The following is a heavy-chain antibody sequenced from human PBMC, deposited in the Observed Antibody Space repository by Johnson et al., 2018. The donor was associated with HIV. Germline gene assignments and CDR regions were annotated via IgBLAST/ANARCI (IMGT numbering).Heavy chain of an antibody. CDR2: ISHEGIHK. D-gene: IGHD2-8*02. V-gene: IGHV3-30-3*01. J-gene: IGHJ3*01. CDR1: GFSFSSYN. Sequence: QVQLVESGGGVVQPGKSLRLTCATSGFSFSSYNMHWVRQAPGKELEWVAVISHEGIHKFYADSVKGRFTIARDNSKNDLFLEMNSLRTDDTSVYYCAGGGPILGSWSMTFDVWGQGTMVIVSS. CDR3: AGGGPILGSWSMTFDV.